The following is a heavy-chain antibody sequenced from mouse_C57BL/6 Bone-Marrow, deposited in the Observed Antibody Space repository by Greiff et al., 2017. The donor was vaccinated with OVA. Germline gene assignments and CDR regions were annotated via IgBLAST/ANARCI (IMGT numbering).Heavy chain of an antibody. CDR2: IYPGGGYT. D-gene: IGHD2-5*01. CDR3: ARGSNYDWYFDV. CDR1: GYTFTNYW. V-gene: IGHV1-63*01. Sequence: QVQLQQSGAELVRPGTSVKMSCKASGYTFTNYWIGWAKQRPGHGLEWIGDIYPGGGYTNYNEKFKGKTTLTADKSSSTAYMQFSSLTSEDSAIYYCARGSNYDWYFDVWGTGTTVTVSS. J-gene: IGHJ1*03.